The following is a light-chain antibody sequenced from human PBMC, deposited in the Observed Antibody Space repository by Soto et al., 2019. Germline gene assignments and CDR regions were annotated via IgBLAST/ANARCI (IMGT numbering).Light chain of an antibody. CDR2: GAS. Sequence: EIVMTQSPATLSVSPGERATLSCRASQSVSSNLAWYQQKPGQAPRLLIYGASTRATGIPARFSVSVSWTAFTLTISSLQSEDFAVYYCQQYNNWPTTFGQGTKVDIE. J-gene: IGKJ1*01. V-gene: IGKV3-15*01. CDR1: QSVSSN. CDR3: QQYNNWPTT.